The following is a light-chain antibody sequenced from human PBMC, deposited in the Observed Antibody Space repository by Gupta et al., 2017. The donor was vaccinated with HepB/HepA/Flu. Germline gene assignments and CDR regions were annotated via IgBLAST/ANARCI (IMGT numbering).Light chain of an antibody. CDR2: PTN. Sequence: QTVVTQEPSFSVSPGGTVTLTCALSSRAVSTSYYPSWYQQTPGPAPRTLIYPTNTRSSGVPDHISGSILGNKAALTITGAQADDESDYYCVLYMGSGIWVFGGGTKLTVL. J-gene: IGLJ3*02. V-gene: IGLV8-61*01. CDR1: SRAVSTSYY. CDR3: VLYMGSGIWV.